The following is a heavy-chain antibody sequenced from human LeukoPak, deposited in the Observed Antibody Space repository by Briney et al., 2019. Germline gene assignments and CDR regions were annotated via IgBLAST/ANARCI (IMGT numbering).Heavy chain of an antibody. V-gene: IGHV3-73*01. CDR2: IRSKANSYAT. D-gene: IGHD1-26*01. J-gene: IGHJ4*02. CDR1: GFTFSGSA. CDR3: TRVVVGAYDY. Sequence: GGSLGLSCAASGFTFSGSAMHWVRQASGKGLEWVGRIRSKANSYATAYAASVKGRFTISRDDSKNTAYLQMNSLKTEDTAVYYCTRVVVGAYDYWGQGTLVTVSS.